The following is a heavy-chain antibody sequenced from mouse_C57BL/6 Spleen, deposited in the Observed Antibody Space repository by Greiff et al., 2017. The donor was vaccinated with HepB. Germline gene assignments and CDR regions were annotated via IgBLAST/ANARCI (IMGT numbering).Heavy chain of an antibody. CDR1: GYSITSGYY. CDR2: ISYDGSN. CDR3: ARGDVPFDY. Sequence: ESGPGLVKPSQSLSLTCSVTGYSITSGYYWNWIRQFPGNKLEWMGYISYDGSNNYNPSLKNRISITRDTSKNQFFLKLNSVTTEDTATYYCARGDVPFDYWGQGTTLTVSS. V-gene: IGHV3-6*01. J-gene: IGHJ2*01.